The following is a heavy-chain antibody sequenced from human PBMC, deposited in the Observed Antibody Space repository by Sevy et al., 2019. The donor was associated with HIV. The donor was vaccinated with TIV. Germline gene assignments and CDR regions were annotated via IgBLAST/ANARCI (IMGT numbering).Heavy chain of an antibody. CDR2: ISWNSGSI. D-gene: IGHD3-3*01. CDR3: AKGGFTISPDGMDV. CDR1: GFTFDDYA. Sequence: SLRLSCAASGFTFDDYAMHWVRQAPGKGLEWVSGISWNSGSIGYADSVKGRFTISRDNAKNSLYLQMNSLRAEDMALYYCAKGGFTISPDGMDVWGQGTTVTVSS. J-gene: IGHJ6*02. V-gene: IGHV3-9*03.